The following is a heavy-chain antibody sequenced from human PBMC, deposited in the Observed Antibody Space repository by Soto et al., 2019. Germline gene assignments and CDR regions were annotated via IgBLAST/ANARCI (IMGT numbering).Heavy chain of an antibody. D-gene: IGHD4-17*01. CDR3: AKDINGDYTILSGLSI. V-gene: IGHV3-9*01. CDR2: ISWNSGSI. CDR1: GFTFDDYA. J-gene: IGHJ3*02. Sequence: EVQLVESGGGLVQPGRSLRLSCAASGFTFDDYAMHWVRQAPGKGLEWVSGISWNSGSIGYADSVKGRFTISRDNAQKSLYLQMNSLGAEDTALYYCAKDINGDYTILSGLSIWGQGTMVTVSS.